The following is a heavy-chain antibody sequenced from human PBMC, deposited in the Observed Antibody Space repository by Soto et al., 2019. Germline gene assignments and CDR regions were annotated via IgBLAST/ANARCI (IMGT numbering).Heavy chain of an antibody. CDR3: GRLRISGNYYYYGMDV. D-gene: IGHD2-15*01. CDR2: IYPGDSDT. V-gene: IGHV5-51*01. Sequence: PGESLKISCKGSGYSFTSYWIGWLRQMPGKGLEWMGIIYPGDSDTRYSPSFQGQVPISADKSISTASWKWSGLKASDTAMYYRGRLRISGNYYYYGMDVWGQGTTVNVSS. CDR1: GYSFTSYW. J-gene: IGHJ6*02.